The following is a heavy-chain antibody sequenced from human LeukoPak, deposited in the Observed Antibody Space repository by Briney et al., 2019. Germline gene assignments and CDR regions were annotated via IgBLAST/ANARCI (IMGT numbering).Heavy chain of an antibody. D-gene: IGHD5-12*01. CDR2: INPNTGGT. V-gene: IGHV1-2*02. CDR3: ARDLATIDGIAWYYFEN. Sequence: ASVKVSSKASGYTFTDHYIHWVRQAPGQGFEWMGWINPNTGGTDYAQKFQDRIAISTYTSISTAYMELSRLRSDDTALYYCARDLATIDGIAWYYFENWGQGTLVTVS. J-gene: IGHJ4*02. CDR1: GYTFTDHY.